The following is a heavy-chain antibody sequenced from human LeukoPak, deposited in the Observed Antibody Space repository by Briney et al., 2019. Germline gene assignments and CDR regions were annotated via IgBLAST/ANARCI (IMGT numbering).Heavy chain of an antibody. Sequence: TSETLSLTCTVSGVSISSYYWSWIRQPAGKGLEWIGRIHTSGSTNYNPSLKSRVTMSVDTSKNQFSLKLSSVTAADTAVYYCARGGYIYYGSGSHRFDPWGQGTLVTVSS. D-gene: IGHD3-10*01. V-gene: IGHV4-4*07. J-gene: IGHJ5*02. CDR3: ARGGYIYYGSGSHRFDP. CDR1: GVSISSYY. CDR2: IHTSGST.